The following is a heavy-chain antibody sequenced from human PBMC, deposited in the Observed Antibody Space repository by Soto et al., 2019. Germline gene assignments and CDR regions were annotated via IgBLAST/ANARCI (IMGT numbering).Heavy chain of an antibody. Sequence: QVQLVQSGAEVKKPGSSVKVSCKASGGTFSSYTISWVRQAPGQGLEWMGRIIPILGIANYAQKFQGRVTITADKSTSTAYMELSSLRSDDTAVYYCARWLGYCRGGSCDSGDAFDIWGQGTMVTVSS. J-gene: IGHJ3*02. CDR2: IIPILGIA. V-gene: IGHV1-69*02. CDR1: GGTFSSYT. D-gene: IGHD2-15*01. CDR3: ARWLGYCRGGSCDSGDAFDI.